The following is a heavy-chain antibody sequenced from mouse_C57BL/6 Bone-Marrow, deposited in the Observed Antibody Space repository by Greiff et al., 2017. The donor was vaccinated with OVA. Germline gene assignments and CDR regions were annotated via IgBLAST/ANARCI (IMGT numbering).Heavy chain of an antibody. V-gene: IGHV5-4*01. J-gene: IGHJ2*01. CDR2: ISDGGSYT. CDR1: GFTFSSYA. CDR3: ARDLAGGGFDY. Sequence: EVMLVESGGGLVKPGGSLKLSCAASGFTFSSYAMSWVRQTPEKRLEWVATISDGGSYTYYPDNVKGRFTISRDNAKNNLYLQMSHLKSEDTAMYYCARDLAGGGFDYWGQGTTLTVSS. D-gene: IGHD1-1*02.